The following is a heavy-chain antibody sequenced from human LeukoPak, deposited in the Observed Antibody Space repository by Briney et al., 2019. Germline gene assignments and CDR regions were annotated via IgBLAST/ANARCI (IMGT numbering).Heavy chain of an antibody. CDR2: INPNSGGT. V-gene: IGHV1-2*02. CDR1: GYTFTGYY. D-gene: IGHD3-10*01. CDR3: ATGGVFLWFGVYGMDV. J-gene: IGHJ6*02. Sequence: ASVKVSCKASGYTFTGYYMRWVRQAPGQGLEWMGWINPNSGGTNYAQKFQGRVTMTRDTSISTAYMELSRLRSDDTAVYYCATGGVFLWFGVYGMDVWGQGTTVTVSS.